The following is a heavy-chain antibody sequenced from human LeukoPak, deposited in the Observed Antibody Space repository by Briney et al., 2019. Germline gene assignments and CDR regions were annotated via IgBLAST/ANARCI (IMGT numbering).Heavy chain of an antibody. CDR1: GFTVNNNY. V-gene: IGHV3-66*01. Sequence: GGSLRLSCAASGFTVNNNYMTWVRQAPGKGLEWVSLIDSSDNTYYADSVKGRFTISRDNSKNTLYLRVDSLRVEDTAVYYCAKEAVDYYDSSGYAYDYWGQGTLVTVSS. J-gene: IGHJ4*02. CDR2: IDSSDNT. D-gene: IGHD3-22*01. CDR3: AKEAVDYYDSSGYAYDY.